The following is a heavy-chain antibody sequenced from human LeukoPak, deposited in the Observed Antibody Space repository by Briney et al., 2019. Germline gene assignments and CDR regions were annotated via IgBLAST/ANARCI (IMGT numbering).Heavy chain of an antibody. D-gene: IGHD6-13*01. CDR2: IIPIFGTA. J-gene: IGHJ4*02. Sequence: ASVKVSCKASGYTFTSYDINWVRQAPGQGLEWMGRIIPIFGTANYAQKFQGRVTITTDESTSTAYMELSSLRSEDTAVYYCAGKYSSSWYGLDYWGQGTLVTVSS. CDR1: GYTFTSYD. V-gene: IGHV1-69*05. CDR3: AGKYSSSWYGLDY.